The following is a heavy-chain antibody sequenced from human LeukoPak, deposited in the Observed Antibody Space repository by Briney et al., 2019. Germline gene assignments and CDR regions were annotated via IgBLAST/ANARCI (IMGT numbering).Heavy chain of an antibody. Sequence: PGGSLRLSCAASGFTFSDYYMSWIRQAPGTGLEWASYIYNSGSYTNYADSVKGRFTISRDNAKKSLYLQMNSLRAEDTAVYYCARNYGSGRGLDYWGQGTLVTVFS. D-gene: IGHD3-10*01. CDR2: IYNSGSYT. J-gene: IGHJ4*02. V-gene: IGHV3-11*03. CDR1: GFTFSDYY. CDR3: ARNYGSGRGLDY.